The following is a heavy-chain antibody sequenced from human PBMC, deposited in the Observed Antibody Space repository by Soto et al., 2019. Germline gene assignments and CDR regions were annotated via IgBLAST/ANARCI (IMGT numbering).Heavy chain of an antibody. CDR2: IYPGDSDT. Sequence: PGESLKISCKGSGYSFTSYWIGWVRQMPGKGLEWMGIIYPGDSDTRYSPSFQGQVTISADKSISTAYLQWSSLKASDTAMYYCARHSGTYSYTLNYYYYYGMDVWGQGTTVTVSS. J-gene: IGHJ6*02. D-gene: IGHD5-18*01. CDR3: ARHSGTYSYTLNYYYYYGMDV. V-gene: IGHV5-51*01. CDR1: GYSFTSYW.